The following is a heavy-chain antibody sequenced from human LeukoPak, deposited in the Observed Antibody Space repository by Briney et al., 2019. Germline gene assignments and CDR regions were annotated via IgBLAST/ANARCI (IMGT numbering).Heavy chain of an antibody. V-gene: IGHV3-23*01. CDR1: GFSFGSHP. Sequence: GGSLRLSCAASGFSFGSHPMNWVRQAPGKGLEWVSGITGSGDYTYYIDSVQGLFTISRDNSKNTLYLQMNSLRAEDTALYYCARGVMAARLYYFDYWGRGILVTVSS. D-gene: IGHD2-21*01. CDR2: ITGSGDYT. J-gene: IGHJ4*02. CDR3: ARGVMAARLYYFDY.